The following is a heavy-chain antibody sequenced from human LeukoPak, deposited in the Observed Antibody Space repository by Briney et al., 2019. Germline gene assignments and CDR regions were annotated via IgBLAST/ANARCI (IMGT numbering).Heavy chain of an antibody. CDR2: ISSSSSYI. Sequence: GGSLRLSCAASGFTFSSYSMNWVRQAPGKGLEWVSSISSSSSYIYYADSVKGRFTISRDNAKNSLYLQMNSLRAEDTAVYYCATYGSGRRPFDYGGQGTLVTVSS. V-gene: IGHV3-21*01. J-gene: IGHJ4*02. D-gene: IGHD3-10*01. CDR1: GFTFSSYS. CDR3: ATYGSGRRPFDY.